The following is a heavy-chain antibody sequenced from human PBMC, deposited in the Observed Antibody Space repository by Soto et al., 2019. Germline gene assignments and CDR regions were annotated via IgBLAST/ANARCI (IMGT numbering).Heavy chain of an antibody. CDR1: GGTFSSYA. CDR2: IIPIFGTA. D-gene: IGHD6-13*01. Sequence: SVKVSCKASGGTFSSYAISWVRQAPGQGLEWMGGIIPIFGTANYAQKFQGRVTITADESTSTAYMELSSLRSEDTAVYYCARDGAAARRGAFDIWGQGTMVTVSS. J-gene: IGHJ3*02. CDR3: ARDGAAARRGAFDI. V-gene: IGHV1-69*13.